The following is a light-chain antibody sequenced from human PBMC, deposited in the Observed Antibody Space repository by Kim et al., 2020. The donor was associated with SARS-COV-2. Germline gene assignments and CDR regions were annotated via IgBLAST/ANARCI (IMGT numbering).Light chain of an antibody. V-gene: IGKV1-5*03. CDR2: KAS. J-gene: IGKJ2*01. CDR1: QTISSC. CDR3: QQYYSYPYT. Sequence: DIQMTQSPSTLSASVGDRVTITCRASQTISSCLAWYQQKPGKAPKLLIFKASSLESGVPSRFSGSGSGAEYTLTISSLQPDDSASYYCQQYYSYPYTFGQGTKLEIK.